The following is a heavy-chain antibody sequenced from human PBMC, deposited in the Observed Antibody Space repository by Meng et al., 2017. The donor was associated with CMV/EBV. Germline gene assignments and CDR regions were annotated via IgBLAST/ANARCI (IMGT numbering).Heavy chain of an antibody. Sequence: RTGVVEGGSLSGYYGSGISQPRGKGMEWIGEINNSGSTNYNPFVKSRVKISVDTSKKQFSLKMSSVTAADTAVYYCARGSDFPGGPWGQGTLVTVSS. CDR3: ARGSDFPGGP. V-gene: IGHV4-34*01. CDR1: GGSLSGYY. CDR2: INNSGST. D-gene: IGHD2-21*01. J-gene: IGHJ5*02.